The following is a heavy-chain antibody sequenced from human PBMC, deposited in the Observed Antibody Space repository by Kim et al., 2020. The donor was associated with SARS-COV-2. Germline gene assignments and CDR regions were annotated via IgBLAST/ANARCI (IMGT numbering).Heavy chain of an antibody. Sequence: GGSLRLSCAASGFTFSSYSMNWVRQAPGKGLEWVSSISSSSSYKYYADSVKGRFTISRDNAKNSLYLQMNSLRAEDTAVYYCARDRFLDYYYYYGMDVWGQGTTVTVSS. CDR3: ARDRFLDYYYYYGMDV. J-gene: IGHJ6*02. V-gene: IGHV3-21*01. CDR2: ISSSSSYK. CDR1: GFTFSSYS.